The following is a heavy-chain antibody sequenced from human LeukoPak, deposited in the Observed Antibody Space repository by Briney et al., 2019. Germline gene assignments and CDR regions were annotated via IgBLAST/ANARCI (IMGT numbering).Heavy chain of an antibody. CDR3: ARVPTYYDFWSGPGAFDI. V-gene: IGHV4-30-4*01. D-gene: IGHD3-3*01. Sequence: SQTLSLTCTVSGGSISSGDYYWSWIRQPPGKGLEWIGYIYYSGSTYYNPSLKSRVTISVDTSKNQFSLKLSSVTAADTAVYYCARVPTYYDFWSGPGAFDIWGQGTMVTVSS. CDR1: GGSISSGDYY. J-gene: IGHJ3*02. CDR2: IYYSGST.